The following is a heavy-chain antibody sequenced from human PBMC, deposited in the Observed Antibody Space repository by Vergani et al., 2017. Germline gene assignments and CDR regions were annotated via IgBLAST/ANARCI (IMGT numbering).Heavy chain of an antibody. D-gene: IGHD3-22*01. Sequence: EVQLLESGGGLVQPGGSLRLSCAASGFTFSSYAMSWVRQAPGKGLEWVSAISGSGGSTYYADSVKGRFTISRDNSKNTLYLQMNSLRAEDTAVYYCAKDLLISVVVIRMGLAFDIWGQGIMVTVSS. V-gene: IGHV3-23*01. CDR1: GFTFSSYA. J-gene: IGHJ3*02. CDR3: AKDLLISVVVIRMGLAFDI. CDR2: ISGSGGST.